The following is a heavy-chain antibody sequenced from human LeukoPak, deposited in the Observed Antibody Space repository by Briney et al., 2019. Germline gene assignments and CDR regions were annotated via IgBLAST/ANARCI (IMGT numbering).Heavy chain of an antibody. CDR3: AREIVAGTFDY. V-gene: IGHV3-11*01. CDR1: GFTFSEYY. J-gene: IGHJ4*02. Sequence: GGSLRLSCAASGFTFSEYYMSWIHQAPGKGLEWVADISSSGDIVSYGESVQGRFTISRDNAKDSLSLQLNSLRADDTAVYYCAREIVAGTFDYWGQGTLVTVSS. CDR2: ISSSGDIV. D-gene: IGHD5-12*01.